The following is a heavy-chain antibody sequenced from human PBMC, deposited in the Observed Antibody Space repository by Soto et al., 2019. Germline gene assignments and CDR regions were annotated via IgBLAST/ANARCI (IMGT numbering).Heavy chain of an antibody. Sequence: TSETLSLTCTVSGGSINNYYWSWIRQPPWKGLEWIGYIYYSGSTNYNPSLKSRVTISVDTSKNQFSLKLSSVTAADTAVYYCARDSYDGTYYYGMDVWGQGTTVTVSS. J-gene: IGHJ6*02. CDR1: GGSINNYY. CDR2: IYYSGST. CDR3: ARDSYDGTYYYGMDV. V-gene: IGHV4-59*01. D-gene: IGHD3-16*01.